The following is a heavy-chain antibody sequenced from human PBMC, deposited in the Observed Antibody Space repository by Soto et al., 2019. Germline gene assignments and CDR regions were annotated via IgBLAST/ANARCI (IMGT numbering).Heavy chain of an antibody. CDR2: VYYGGTT. Sequence: QLQLLESGPGLVKPSETLSLTCTVSNGSISSNAYYWGWIRQPPGKGLQWIGSVYYGGTTYYNPSLKSRVTISVDTSKNQFSLQLSSVTAADTAMFYFARESLGIKIPGVIDSWGQGTLVTVSS. D-gene: IGHD1-20*01. J-gene: IGHJ4*02. V-gene: IGHV4-39*02. CDR1: NGSISSNAYY. CDR3: ARESLGIKIPGVIDS.